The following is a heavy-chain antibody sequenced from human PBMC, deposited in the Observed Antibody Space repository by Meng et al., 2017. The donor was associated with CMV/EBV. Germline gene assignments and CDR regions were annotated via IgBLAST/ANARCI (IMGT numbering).Heavy chain of an antibody. V-gene: IGHV1-24*01. D-gene: IGHD3-22*01. J-gene: IGHJ4*02. CDR3: ASNRAYSSGYMGGFDY. CDR2: FDPEDGET. Sequence: ASVKVSCKVSGYTLTELSRHWVRQAPGKGLEWMGGFDPEDGETIYAQKFQGRVTITTDESTSTAYMELSSLRSEDTAVYYCASNRAYSSGYMGGFDYWGQGTLVTVSS. CDR1: GYTLTELS.